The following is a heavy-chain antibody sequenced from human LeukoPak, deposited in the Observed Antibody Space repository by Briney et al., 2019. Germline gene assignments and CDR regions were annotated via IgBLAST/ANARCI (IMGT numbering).Heavy chain of an antibody. CDR2: IYHSGST. CDR3: ARQGFVPSPLDY. Sequence: SETLSLTCAASGYSISSGYYWGWIRQPPGKGLEWIGSIYHSGSTYYNPSLKSRVTISVDTSKNQFSLKLSSVTAADTAVYYCARQGFVPSPLDYWGQGTLVTVSS. J-gene: IGHJ4*02. V-gene: IGHV4-38-2*01. CDR1: GYSISSGYY. D-gene: IGHD3-10*01.